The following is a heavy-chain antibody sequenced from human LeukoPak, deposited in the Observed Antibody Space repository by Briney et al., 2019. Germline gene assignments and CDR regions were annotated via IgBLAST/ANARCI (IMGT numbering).Heavy chain of an antibody. CDR2: ISSEGKTT. Sequence: EGSLRLSCSASGFIFSPYAMHWVRQAPGKGLEYVSSISSEGKTTYYADSVKGRFTISRDNSKSTLYLQMSSLRPEDTAVYYCVKDRWVDHWGQGTLVTVSS. D-gene: IGHD6-13*01. CDR3: VKDRWVDH. CDR1: GFIFSPYA. J-gene: IGHJ4*02. V-gene: IGHV3-64D*06.